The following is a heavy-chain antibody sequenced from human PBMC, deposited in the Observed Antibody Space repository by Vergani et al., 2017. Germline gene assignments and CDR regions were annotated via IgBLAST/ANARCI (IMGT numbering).Heavy chain of an antibody. D-gene: IGHD6-13*01. V-gene: IGHV3-23*01. CDR1: GFTFSSYA. CDR3: ARESRAAQASWGDYYYYDGMDG. CDR2: ISGSGGST. Sequence: EVQLLESGGGLVQPGGSLRLSCAASGFTFSSYAMSWVRQAPGKGLEWVSAISGSGGSTYYADSVKGRFTISRDNSKNTLYLQMNSLRAEDTAVYYCARESRAAQASWGDYYYYDGMDGWGQGTTVTVSS. J-gene: IGHJ6*02.